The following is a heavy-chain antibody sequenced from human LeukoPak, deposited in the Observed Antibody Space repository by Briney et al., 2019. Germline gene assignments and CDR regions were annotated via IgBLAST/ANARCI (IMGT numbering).Heavy chain of an antibody. D-gene: IGHD3-3*01. CDR3: TPTYYDFWSGYMDV. V-gene: IGHV3-15*01. CDR2: IKSKTDGGTT. Sequence: GGSLRLSCAASGFTVSSNYMSWVRQAPGKGLEWVGRIKSKTDGGTTDYAAPVKGRFTISRDDSKNTLYLQMNSLKTEDTAVYYCTPTYYDFWSGYMDVWGKGTTVTVSS. CDR1: GFTVSSNY. J-gene: IGHJ6*03.